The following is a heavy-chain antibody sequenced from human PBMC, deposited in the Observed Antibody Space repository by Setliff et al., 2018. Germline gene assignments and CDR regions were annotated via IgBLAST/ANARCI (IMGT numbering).Heavy chain of an antibody. CDR2: IYYSGNT. Sequence: LSLTCTVSGGSISSNNYYWGWVRQPPGEGLEWIATIYYSGNTYYNPSLKSRVTLSLDTSRNQFSLTVNSVTAADTAVYYCARLGPTTSGAIHDYWGQGTLVTVSS. V-gene: IGHV4-39*07. CDR3: ARLGPTTSGAIHDY. J-gene: IGHJ4*02. CDR1: GGSISSNNYY. D-gene: IGHD4-17*01.